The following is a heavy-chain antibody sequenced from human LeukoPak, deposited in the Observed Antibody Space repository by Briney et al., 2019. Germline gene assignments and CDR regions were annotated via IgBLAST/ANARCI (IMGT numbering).Heavy chain of an antibody. Sequence: PGRSLRLSCAASGFTFSSYAMHWVRQAPGKGLEWVAVISYDGSNKYYADSVKGRFTISRDNSKNTLYLQMNSLRAEDTAVYYCARARDGYNSGYFDYWGQGTLVTVSS. J-gene: IGHJ4*02. CDR2: ISYDGSNK. CDR3: ARARDGYNSGYFDY. CDR1: GFTFSSYA. V-gene: IGHV3-30*04. D-gene: IGHD5-24*01.